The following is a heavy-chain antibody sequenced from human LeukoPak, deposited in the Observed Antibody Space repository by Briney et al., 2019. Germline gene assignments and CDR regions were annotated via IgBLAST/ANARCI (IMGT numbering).Heavy chain of an antibody. V-gene: IGHV1-18*01. D-gene: IGHD3-22*01. CDR1: GYTFTSYD. CDR2: ISAYNGNT. Sequence: ASVKVSCKASGYTFTSYDISWVRQAPGQGLEWMGWISAYNGNTNYAQKLQGRVTMTTDTSTSTAYMELRSLRSDDTAVYYCARAQYYYDSSGYYYVDAFDIWGQGTMVTVSS. J-gene: IGHJ3*02. CDR3: ARAQYYYDSSGYYYVDAFDI.